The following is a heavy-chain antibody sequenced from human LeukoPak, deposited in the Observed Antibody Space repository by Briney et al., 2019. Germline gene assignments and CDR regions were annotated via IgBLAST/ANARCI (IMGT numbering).Heavy chain of an antibody. CDR3: ARAYPYYYDSSGYYLGY. J-gene: IGHJ4*02. D-gene: IGHD3-22*01. V-gene: IGHV4-39*07. CDR2: IYYSGST. CDR1: GGSISSSSYY. Sequence: SETLSLTCTVSGGSISSSSYYWGWIRQPPGKGLEWIGSIYYSGSTYYNPSLKSRVTISVDTSKNQFSLKLSSVTAADTAVYYCARAYPYYYDSSGYYLGYWGQGTLVTVSS.